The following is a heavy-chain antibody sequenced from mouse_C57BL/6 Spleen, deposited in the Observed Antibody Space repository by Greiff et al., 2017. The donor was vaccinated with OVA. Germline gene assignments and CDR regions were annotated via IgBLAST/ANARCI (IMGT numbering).Heavy chain of an antibody. Sequence: EVKLMESGPGLAKPSQTLSLTCSVTGYSITSDYWNWIRKFPGNKLEYMGYISYSGSTYYNPSLKSRISITRDTSKNQYYLQLNSVTTEDTATYYCARTRSSSYGAMDYWGQGTSVTVSS. D-gene: IGHD1-1*01. CDR3: ARTRSSSYGAMDY. CDR2: ISYSGST. J-gene: IGHJ4*01. V-gene: IGHV3-8*01. CDR1: GYSITSDY.